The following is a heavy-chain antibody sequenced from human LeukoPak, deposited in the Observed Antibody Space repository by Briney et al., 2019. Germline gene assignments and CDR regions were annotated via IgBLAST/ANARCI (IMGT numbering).Heavy chain of an antibody. CDR2: ISAYNGNT. V-gene: IGHV1-18*01. CDR1: GYTFTSYG. D-gene: IGHD5-12*01. J-gene: IGHJ4*02. CDR3: ARDRGYSGYDLNFDY. Sequence: ASVKVSCKASGYTFTSYGISWVRQAPGQGLEWMGWISAYNGNTNYAQKLQGRVTMTTDTSTSTAYMELRSLRSDDTAVYYCARDRGYSGYDLNFDYWGQGTLVTVSS.